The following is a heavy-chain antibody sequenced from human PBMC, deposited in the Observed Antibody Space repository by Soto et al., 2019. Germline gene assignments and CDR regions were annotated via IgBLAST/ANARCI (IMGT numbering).Heavy chain of an antibody. J-gene: IGHJ4*02. Sequence: LRLSCAASGFTFSSYGTHWVRQAPGKGLEWVAVISYDGSNKYYADSVKGRFTISRDNSKNTLYLQMNSLRAEDTAVYYCAKGASIQLWSYFDYWGQGTLVTVSS. CDR3: AKGASIQLWSYFDY. CDR1: GFTFSSYG. CDR2: ISYDGSNK. V-gene: IGHV3-30*18. D-gene: IGHD5-18*01.